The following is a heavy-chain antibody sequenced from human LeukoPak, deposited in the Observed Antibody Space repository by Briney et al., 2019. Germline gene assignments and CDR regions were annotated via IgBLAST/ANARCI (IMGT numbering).Heavy chain of an antibody. D-gene: IGHD2-21*01. V-gene: IGHV3-23*01. CDR1: GFTFSTYA. CDR3: AKGYIQLWWFDY. Sequence: GGSLRLSSAASGFTFSTYAMSWVRQAPGKGLQWVSLISGSGDGAHYADSVKGRFTISRDNSKNTVCLQMTNLRAEDTAVYYCAKGYIQLWWFDYWGQGTLVTVSS. CDR2: ISGSGDGA. J-gene: IGHJ4*02.